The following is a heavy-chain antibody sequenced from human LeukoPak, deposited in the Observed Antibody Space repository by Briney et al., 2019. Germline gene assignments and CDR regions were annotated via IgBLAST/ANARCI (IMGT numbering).Heavy chain of an antibody. J-gene: IGHJ4*02. D-gene: IGHD6-19*01. CDR1: GGSFSGYY. V-gene: IGHV4-34*01. Sequence: TTSETLSLTCAVYGGSFSGYYWSWIRQPPGKGLERIGEINHSGSTNYNPSLKSRVTISVDTSKNQFSLKLSSVTAADTAVYYCARARQWLVRSPFDYWGQGTLVTVSS. CDR3: ARARQWLVRSPFDY. CDR2: INHSGST.